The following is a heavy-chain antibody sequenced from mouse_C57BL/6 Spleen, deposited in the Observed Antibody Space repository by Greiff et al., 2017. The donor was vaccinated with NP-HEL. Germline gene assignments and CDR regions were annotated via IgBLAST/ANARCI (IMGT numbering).Heavy chain of an antibody. Sequence: EVQLQQSGGGLVKPGGSLKLSCAASGFTFSDYGMHWVRQAPEKGLEWVAYISSGSSTIYYADTVKGRFTISRDNAKNTLFLQMTSLRSEDTAMYYCARNDGFPHYYFDYWGQGTTLTVSS. CDR1: GFTFSDYG. CDR3: ARNDGFPHYYFDY. V-gene: IGHV5-17*01. D-gene: IGHD2-3*01. CDR2: ISSGSSTI. J-gene: IGHJ2*01.